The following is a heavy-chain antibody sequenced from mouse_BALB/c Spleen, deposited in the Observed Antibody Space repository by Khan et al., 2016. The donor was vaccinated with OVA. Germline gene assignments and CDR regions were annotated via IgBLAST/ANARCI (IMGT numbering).Heavy chain of an antibody. D-gene: IGHD1-2*01. CDR1: GFTFSDYG. CDR2: ISDFADSI. J-gene: IGHJ3*01. CDR3: ARGGGTAPFAY. Sequence: EVELVESGGGLVQPGGSRKLSCAASGFTFSDYGMAWVRQAPGKGPEWVAFISDFADSIYYDDNVKGRFTIPREKAKNTLYLEMRSVRSECAAMYYGARGGGTAPFAYWGLGTLVTVSA. V-gene: IGHV5-15*02.